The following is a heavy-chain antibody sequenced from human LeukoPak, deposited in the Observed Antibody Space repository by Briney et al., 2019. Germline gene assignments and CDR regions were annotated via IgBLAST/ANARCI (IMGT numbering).Heavy chain of an antibody. J-gene: IGHJ4*02. Sequence: GGSLRFSCAASGFTFSSYKIPWVRQAPGKGLEWVAAVSSDGSYKYYADSVKGRFTISRDNSKKTLYLQMNSLRAEDTAVYYCVRDGDILTGYGLDYWGQGTLVTVSS. D-gene: IGHD3-9*01. V-gene: IGHV3-33*05. CDR3: VRDGDILTGYGLDY. CDR2: VSSDGSYK. CDR1: GFTFSSYK.